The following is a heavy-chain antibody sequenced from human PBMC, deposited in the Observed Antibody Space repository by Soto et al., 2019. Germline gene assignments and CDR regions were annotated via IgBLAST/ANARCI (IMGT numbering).Heavy chain of an antibody. V-gene: IGHV1-18*01. CDR2: ISAYNGNT. Sequence: ASVKVSCKASGYTFTSYGISWVRQAPGQGHEWMGWISAYNGNTNYAQKLQGRVTMTTDTSTSTAYMELRSLRSDDTAVYYCARDPYYDFWSGYYTYPFDYWGQGTLVTVSS. CDR3: ARDPYYDFWSGYYTYPFDY. J-gene: IGHJ4*02. CDR1: GYTFTSYG. D-gene: IGHD3-3*01.